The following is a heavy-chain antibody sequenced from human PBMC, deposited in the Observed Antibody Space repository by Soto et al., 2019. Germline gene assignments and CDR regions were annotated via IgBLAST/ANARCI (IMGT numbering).Heavy chain of an antibody. D-gene: IGHD5-12*01. V-gene: IGHV4-39*01. CDR2: IYYSGST. CDR1: GGSISSSSYY. J-gene: IGHJ4*02. CDR3: ARRGYSSYDRTNYFDY. Sequence: SDTLSLTCTVSGGSISSSSYYWDWIRQPPGKGLEWIGNIYYSGSTYYNPSLKSRVTISVDTSRNQFSLKLSSVTAADTAVYYCARRGYSSYDRTNYFDYWGQGTLVTVSS.